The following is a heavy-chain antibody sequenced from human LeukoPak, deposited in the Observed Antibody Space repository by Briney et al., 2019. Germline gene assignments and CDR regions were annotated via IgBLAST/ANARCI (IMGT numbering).Heavy chain of an antibody. D-gene: IGHD6-19*01. J-gene: IGHJ4*02. CDR3: ARVKYSSGWYYFDY. V-gene: IGHV3-33*01. Sequence: GGSLRLSCAASGFTFSSYGMHWVRQAPGKGLEWVAVIWYDGSNKYYADSVKGRFTISRDNSKNTLYLQMNSLRAEDTAVYYCARVKYSSGWYYFDYWGQGTLITVSS. CDR1: GFTFSSYG. CDR2: IWYDGSNK.